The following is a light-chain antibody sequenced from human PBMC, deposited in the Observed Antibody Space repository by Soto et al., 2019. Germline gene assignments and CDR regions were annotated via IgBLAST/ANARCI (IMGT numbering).Light chain of an antibody. CDR2: DAS. V-gene: IGKV3-20*01. CDR3: QQYGGSPWT. CDR1: QSVSSG. Sequence: EIVLTQSPGTLSLSPGERATLSCRASQSVSSGLAWYQQKPGQAPRLLMYDASTRATDIPDRFSGGGSGTASPLTISRLEPEDFAVYYCQQYGGSPWTFGQGTKVEIK. J-gene: IGKJ1*01.